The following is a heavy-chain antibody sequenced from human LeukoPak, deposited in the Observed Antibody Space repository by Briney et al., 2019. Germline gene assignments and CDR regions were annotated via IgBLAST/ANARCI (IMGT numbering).Heavy chain of an antibody. CDR2: ISSSSSYI. Sequence: GGSLRLSCAASGFTFSSYSMNWVRQAPGKGLEWVSSISSSSSYIYYADSVEGRFTISRDNAKNSLYLQMNSLRAEDTAVYYCAAYCGGDCYPNKYFQHWGQGTLVTVSS. J-gene: IGHJ1*01. CDR1: GFTFSSYS. V-gene: IGHV3-21*01. CDR3: AAYCGGDCYPNKYFQH. D-gene: IGHD2-21*02.